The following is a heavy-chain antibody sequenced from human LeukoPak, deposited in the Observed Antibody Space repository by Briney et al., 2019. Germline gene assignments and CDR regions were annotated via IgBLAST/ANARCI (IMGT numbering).Heavy chain of an antibody. Sequence: GASVKVSCKASGGTFRDYMFTWVRQAPGQGLEWMGGIIPIFGTANYVQKFQGRVTITADESTSTVLMELSSLRSEDTGVYSCARSNDILTGYYGRHWGQGTLVTVSP. J-gene: IGHJ4*02. CDR3: ARSNDILTGYYGRH. V-gene: IGHV1-69*13. CDR2: IIPIFGTA. CDR1: GGTFRDYM. D-gene: IGHD3-9*01.